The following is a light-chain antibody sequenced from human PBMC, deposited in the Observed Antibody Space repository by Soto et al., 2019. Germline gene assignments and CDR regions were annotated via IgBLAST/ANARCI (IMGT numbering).Light chain of an antibody. Sequence: EIVLLQSPGTMYLSPGERATLSCGASQSVTGNYLAWYQQKPGQAPRLLIYGASTRATGIPARFSGSGSGTEFTLTISSLQSEDFAVYYCQQYNNWPRTFGQATKVVIK. J-gene: IGKJ1*01. V-gene: IGKV3-15*01. CDR2: GAS. CDR3: QQYNNWPRT. CDR1: QSVTGN.